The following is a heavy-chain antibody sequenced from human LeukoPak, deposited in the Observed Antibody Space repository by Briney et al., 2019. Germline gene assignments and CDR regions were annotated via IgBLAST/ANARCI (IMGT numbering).Heavy chain of an antibody. J-gene: IGHJ4*02. V-gene: IGHV3-11*04. CDR1: GFTFSDYY. CDR2: ISSSRSTI. CDR3: ARGWLPDY. Sequence: GGSLRLSCAASGFTFSDYYWSWIRKAPGKGLEWVSYISSSRSTIYYADSVKGRFTVSRDNAKNSLYLQMNSVRAEDTAVYYCARGWLPDYWGQGTLVTVSS. D-gene: IGHD6-19*01.